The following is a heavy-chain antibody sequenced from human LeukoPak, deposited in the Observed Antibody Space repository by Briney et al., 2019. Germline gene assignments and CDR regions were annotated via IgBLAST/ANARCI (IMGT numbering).Heavy chain of an antibody. CDR2: ISAYNGDI. Sequence: ASVKVSCTASGYTFTKYGLSWVRQAPGQGLEWMGWISAYNGDIKYAQRGKGRVTMTTDTSTSTVYMELRSLRSDDTAVYYCARESGSDAFDIWGQGTMVTVSS. CDR3: ARESGSDAFDI. V-gene: IGHV1-18*01. CDR1: GYTFTKYG. J-gene: IGHJ3*02.